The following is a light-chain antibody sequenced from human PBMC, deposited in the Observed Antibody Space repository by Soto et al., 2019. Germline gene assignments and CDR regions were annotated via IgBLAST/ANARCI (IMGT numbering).Light chain of an antibody. CDR3: QQYDSYPLT. V-gene: IGKV1-5*03. CDR2: EAS. CDR1: QSISIW. Sequence: GDRVTITCRASQSISIWLAWYQQKPGKAPKFLIYEASTLQSGVPSRFSGGGSGTEFTLTISSLQPDDFATYYCQQYDSYPLTFGGGTKVDIK. J-gene: IGKJ4*01.